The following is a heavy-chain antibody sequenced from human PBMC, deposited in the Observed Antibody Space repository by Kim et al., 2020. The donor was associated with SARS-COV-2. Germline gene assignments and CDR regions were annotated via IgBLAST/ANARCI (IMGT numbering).Heavy chain of an antibody. Sequence: SVKVSCKASGYSFTTYNMHWVRQAPGQKLEWMGWIHVGNGDTRSSQRFQGRVTITRDTPATTVYMELSSLRSEDTAVYYCAREIRFDSGSYFFVYWGQGTLVTVSS. CDR2: IHVGNGDT. CDR1: GYSFTTYN. J-gene: IGHJ4*02. V-gene: IGHV1-3*01. CDR3: AREIRFDSGSYFFVY. D-gene: IGHD3-22*01.